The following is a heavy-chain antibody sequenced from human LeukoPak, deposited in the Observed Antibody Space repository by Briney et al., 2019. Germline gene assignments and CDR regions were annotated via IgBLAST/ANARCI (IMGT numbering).Heavy chain of an antibody. J-gene: IGHJ3*02. D-gene: IGHD2-2*02. CDR3: ASVVPAAIHAHDAFDI. V-gene: IGHV1-69*05. Sequence: GASVKVSCKASGGTFSSYGISWVRQAPGQGLEWMGGIIPIFGTANYAQKFQGRVTITTDESTSTAYMELSSLRSEDTAVYYCASVVPAAIHAHDAFDIWGQGTMVTVSS. CDR1: GGTFSSYG. CDR2: IIPIFGTA.